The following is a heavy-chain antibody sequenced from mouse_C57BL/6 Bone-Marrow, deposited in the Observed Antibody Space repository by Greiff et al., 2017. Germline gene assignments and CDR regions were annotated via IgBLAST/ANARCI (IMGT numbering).Heavy chain of an antibody. CDR1: GYTFTDYY. CDR2: IYPASGNT. Sequence: VQLVESGAELVRPGASVKLSCKASGYTFTDYYLNWVKQRPGQGLEWIARIYPASGNTYYNQKFKGKATLTAEKSSSTAYMQLSSLTSEDSAVYYCARYNGDDDYWGQGTTLTVSS. D-gene: IGHD2-2*01. J-gene: IGHJ2*01. V-gene: IGHV1-76*01. CDR3: ARYNGDDDY.